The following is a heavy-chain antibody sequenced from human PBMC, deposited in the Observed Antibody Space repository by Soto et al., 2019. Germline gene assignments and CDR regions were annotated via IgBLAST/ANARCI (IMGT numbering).Heavy chain of an antibody. Sequence: SETLSLTCTVSGGSISSSSYYWGWIRQPPGKGLEWIGSIYYSGSTYYNPSLKSRVTISVDTSKNQFSLKLSSVTAADTAVYYCAGVLRYFDWLGLGAFDIWGQGTMVTVSS. CDR1: GGSISSSSYY. J-gene: IGHJ3*02. CDR3: AGVLRYFDWLGLGAFDI. CDR2: IYYSGST. V-gene: IGHV4-39*01. D-gene: IGHD3-9*01.